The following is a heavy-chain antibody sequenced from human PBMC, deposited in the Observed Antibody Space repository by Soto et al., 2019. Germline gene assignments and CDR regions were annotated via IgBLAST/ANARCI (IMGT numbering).Heavy chain of an antibody. CDR1: GYSFTSYW. CDR3: ARHHGSPGSYFGMDV. CDR2: IYPGDSDT. V-gene: IGHV5-51*01. D-gene: IGHD6-13*01. Sequence: PGESLKISCKGSGYSFTSYWINWVRQMPGKGLEWMGIIYPGDSDTRYSPSFQGQVTISADKSINTAYLQWRSLKASDTAVYYCARHHGSPGSYFGMDVWGQGXTVTVYS. J-gene: IGHJ6*02.